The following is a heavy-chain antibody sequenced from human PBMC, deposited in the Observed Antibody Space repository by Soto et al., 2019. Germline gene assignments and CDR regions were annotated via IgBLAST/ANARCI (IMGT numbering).Heavy chain of an antibody. CDR2: INAGNGNT. Sequence: VKXSCKASGYTFTSYAMHWVRQAPGQRLEWMGWINAGNGNTKYSQKFQGRVTITRDTSASTAYMELSSLRSEDTAVYYCAGDQAYGIPDYWGQGTLVTISS. V-gene: IGHV1-3*01. J-gene: IGHJ4*02. CDR1: GYTFTSYA. D-gene: IGHD2-21*01. CDR3: AGDQAYGIPDY.